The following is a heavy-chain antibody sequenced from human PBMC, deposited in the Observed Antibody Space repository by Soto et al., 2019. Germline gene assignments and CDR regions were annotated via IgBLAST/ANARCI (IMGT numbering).Heavy chain of an antibody. V-gene: IGHV4-31*03. J-gene: IGHJ5*02. D-gene: IGHD3-10*01. CDR2: IYYSGVT. CDR3: ARDLLGRGSGRFDP. CDR1: GDSITSGGYY. Sequence: QVQLQESGPGLVKPSQTLSLTCTVSGDSITSGGYYWTWIRQHPGKGLEWIGSIYYSGVTYYNPSLRCRVTISVDASKIQVSLKLSSVTAADTAVYYCARDLLGRGSGRFDPWGQGTLVTVSS.